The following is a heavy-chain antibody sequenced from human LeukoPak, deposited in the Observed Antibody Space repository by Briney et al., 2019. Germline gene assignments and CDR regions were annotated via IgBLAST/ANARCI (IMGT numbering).Heavy chain of an antibody. Sequence: SGGSLRLSCAASGFIFSSYWMHWVRQAPGKGLVWVSRINTDGSSTNYADPVKGRFTISRDNAKNTLYLQMHSVRAEDTAVYYCAKAGLFDYWGQGTLVTVSS. CDR3: AKAGLFDY. V-gene: IGHV3-74*01. J-gene: IGHJ4*02. CDR2: INTDGSST. CDR1: GFIFSSYW.